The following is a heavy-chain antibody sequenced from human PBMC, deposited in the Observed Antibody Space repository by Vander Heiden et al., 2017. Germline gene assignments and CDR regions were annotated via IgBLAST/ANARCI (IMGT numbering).Heavy chain of an antibody. V-gene: IGHV2-5*01. CDR2: IYWNEDK. J-gene: IGHJ5*02. Sequence: QITLKESGPTLVKPTQTLTLTCTFSGFSLSTSGVGVCWIRQPPRKALEWRALIYWNEDKRYSPSLKSRLTITKDTSKNQVVLTMTNMDPVDTATYYCAHKLCTSTSCYTGWFDPWGQGTLVTVSS. CDR3: AHKLCTSTSCYTGWFDP. CDR1: GFSLSTSGVG. D-gene: IGHD2-2*02.